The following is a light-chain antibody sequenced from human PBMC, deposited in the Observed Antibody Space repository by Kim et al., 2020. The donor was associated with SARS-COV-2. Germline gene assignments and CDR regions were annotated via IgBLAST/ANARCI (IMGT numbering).Light chain of an antibody. V-gene: IGLV4-69*01. CDR2: LNSDGSH. CDR1: SGHSSYA. Sequence: QPVLTQSPSASASLGASVKLTCTQSSGHSSYAIAWHQQQPEKGPRYLMKLNSDGSHSKGDGIPDRFSGSSSGAERYLTISSLQSEDEADYYCQTWGTGGVFGGGTQLTVL. J-gene: IGLJ3*02. CDR3: QTWGTGGV.